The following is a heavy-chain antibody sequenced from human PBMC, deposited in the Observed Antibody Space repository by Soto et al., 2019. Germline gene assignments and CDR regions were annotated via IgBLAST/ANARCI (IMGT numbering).Heavy chain of an antibody. J-gene: IGHJ4*02. D-gene: IGHD1-26*01. CDR2: INPKSGGT. V-gene: IGHV1-2*02. Sequence: QVQLVQSGAEVKKPGASVNVSCKASGYTFTVYYMHWVRQAPGQGLEWMGWINPKSGGTMYPQKFQGSDSMTWDRSISTAYMALTRLRSDDTAVYYCARDLAKGGGSAGFDYLGQGTLVTVSS. CDR3: ARDLAKGGGSAGFDY. CDR1: GYTFTVYY.